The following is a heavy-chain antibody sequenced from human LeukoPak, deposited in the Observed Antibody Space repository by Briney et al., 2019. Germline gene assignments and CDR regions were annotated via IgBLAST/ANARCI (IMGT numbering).Heavy chain of an antibody. Sequence: GGSLRLSCAASGFTFRSYDMHWVRQTPGRGLEWLSAIGIGDDTHYPDSVKGRFTISRENAKNSSYLQMNSLRDGDTAVYYCVRGGIRVSGIDAFDIWGQGTMVTVSS. CDR3: VRGGIRVSGIDAFDI. J-gene: IGHJ3*02. D-gene: IGHD5/OR15-5a*01. CDR1: GFTFRSYD. CDR2: IGIGDDT. V-gene: IGHV3-13*01.